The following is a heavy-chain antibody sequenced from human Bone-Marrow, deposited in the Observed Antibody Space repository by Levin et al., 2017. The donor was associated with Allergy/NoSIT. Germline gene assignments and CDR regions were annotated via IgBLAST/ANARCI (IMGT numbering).Heavy chain of an antibody. D-gene: IGHD2-8*02. CDR2: IYYSGST. Sequence: GSLRLSCTVSGGSVSSGSYYWSWIRQPPGKGLEWIGYIYYSGSTNYNPSLKSRVTISVDTSKNQFSLKLSSVTAADTAVYYCASLRTNWWVDYWGQGTLVTVSS. J-gene: IGHJ4*02. V-gene: IGHV4-61*01. CDR3: ASLRTNWWVDY. CDR1: GGSVSSGSYY.